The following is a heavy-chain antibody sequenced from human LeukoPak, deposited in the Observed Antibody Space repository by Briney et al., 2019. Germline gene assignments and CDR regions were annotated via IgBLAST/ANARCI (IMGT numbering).Heavy chain of an antibody. D-gene: IGHD2-15*01. V-gene: IGHV3-9*01. J-gene: IGHJ4*02. CDR1: GFSFDDYA. CDR3: AKDRVGGRSYQLDY. Sequence: GGSLRLSCAASGFSFDDYAMHWVRQAPGKGLEWVSGIIWNSGSIGYADSVKGRFTISRDNAKNSLYLQMNSLRPEDTALYYCAKDRVGGRSYQLDYWGQGTLVTVSS. CDR2: IIWNSGSI.